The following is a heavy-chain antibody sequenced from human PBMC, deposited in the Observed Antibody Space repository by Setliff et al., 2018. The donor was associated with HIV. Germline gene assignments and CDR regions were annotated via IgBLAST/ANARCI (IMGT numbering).Heavy chain of an antibody. V-gene: IGHV4-38-2*01. D-gene: IGHD6-13*01. CDR1: GYSISDGYY. CDR2: IYYSGNT. Sequence: SETLSLTCAVSGYSISDGYYWGWIRQPPGKGLEWIGSIYYSGNTYYNPSLKSRVTISEDTSRNQFSLRLTSVTAADTAIYYCARVPTSSWYVTTQRTKEYFYHWGQGTLVTVSS. J-gene: IGHJ1*01. CDR3: ARVPTSSWYVTTQRTKEYFYH.